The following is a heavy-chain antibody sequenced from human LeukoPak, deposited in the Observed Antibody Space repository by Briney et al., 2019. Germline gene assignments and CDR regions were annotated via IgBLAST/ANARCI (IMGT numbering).Heavy chain of an antibody. J-gene: IGHJ4*02. CDR3: TKDRDD. Sequence: GGSLRLSCAASGFIFDHYAMHWVRQPPGKGLEWVSLISGDGGSTYYADSVKGRFTISRDNSQNSVYLQMSSLRTEDTALYYCTKDRDDWGQGTLVTVSS. CDR2: ISGDGGST. CDR1: GFIFDHYA. V-gene: IGHV3-43*02.